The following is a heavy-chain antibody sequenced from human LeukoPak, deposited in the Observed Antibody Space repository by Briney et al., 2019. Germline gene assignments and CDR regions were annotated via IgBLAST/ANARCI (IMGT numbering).Heavy chain of an antibody. CDR1: GGSISSYY. J-gene: IGHJ6*02. V-gene: IGHV4-59*01. CDR3: ARSAELRYFDWLFPSGMDV. Sequence: SETLSLTCTVSGGSISSYYWSWIRQPPGKGLEWIGYIYYSGSTNYNPSLKSRVTISVDTSKNQFSLKLSSVTAADTAVYYCARSAELRYFDWLFPSGMDVWGQGTTVTVSS. CDR2: IYYSGST. D-gene: IGHD3-9*01.